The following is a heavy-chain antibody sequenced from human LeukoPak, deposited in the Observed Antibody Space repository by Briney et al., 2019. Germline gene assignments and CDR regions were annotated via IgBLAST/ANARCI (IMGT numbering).Heavy chain of an antibody. Sequence: PSETLSLTCTVSGVSVSSSKYYWGWIRQPPGMGLEWIGSVYRTGSASYNPSLKTRVTISVDTSKNQFSLKLSSVTAADTAVYYCARPTHKNGDYTDWGQGTLVVVSS. CDR2: VYRTGSA. D-gene: IGHD4-17*01. CDR1: GVSVSSSKYY. J-gene: IGHJ1*01. V-gene: IGHV4-39*07. CDR3: ARPTHKNGDYTD.